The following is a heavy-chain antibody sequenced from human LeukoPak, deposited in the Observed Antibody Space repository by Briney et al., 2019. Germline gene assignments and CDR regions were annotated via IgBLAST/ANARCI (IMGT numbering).Heavy chain of an antibody. J-gene: IGHJ2*01. CDR2: IYYSGST. CDR3: ARSYSSGYYNYWYFDL. Sequence: SETLSLTCTVSGDSIGGYYWSWIRQPPGKGLEWIGYIYYSGSTNYNPSLKGRVTISVDTSKNQFSLKLSSVTAADTAVFYCARSYSSGYYNYWYFDLWGRGTLVTVSS. CDR1: GDSIGGYY. V-gene: IGHV4-59*01. D-gene: IGHD3-22*01.